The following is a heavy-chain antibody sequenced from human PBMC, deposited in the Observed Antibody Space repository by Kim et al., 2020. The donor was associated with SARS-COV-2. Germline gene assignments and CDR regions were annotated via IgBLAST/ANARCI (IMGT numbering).Heavy chain of an antibody. D-gene: IGHD1-26*01. CDR3: SRDREGYYMDV. CDR1: GGSISSYY. V-gene: IGHV4-59*01. CDR2: IYYSGST. J-gene: IGHJ6*03. Sequence: SETLSLTCTVSGGSISSYYWSWIRQPPGKGLEWIGYIYYSGSTNYNPSLKSRVTISVDTSKNQFSLNLSSVTAADTAVYYCSRDREGYYMDVWGKGTTVT.